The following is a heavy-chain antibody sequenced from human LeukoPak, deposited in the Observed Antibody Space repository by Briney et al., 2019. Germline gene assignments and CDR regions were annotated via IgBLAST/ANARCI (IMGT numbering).Heavy chain of an antibody. CDR1: GFTFSSYA. CDR2: ISYDGSNK. Sequence: GGSLRLSCAASGFTFSSYAMHWVRQAPGKGLEWVAVISYDGSNKYYADSVKGRFTISRDNSKDTLYLQMNSLRAEDAVVYYCARGGEQWLVRKYYFDYWGQGTLVTVSS. V-gene: IGHV3-30-3*01. J-gene: IGHJ4*02. CDR3: ARGGEQWLVRKYYFDY. D-gene: IGHD6-19*01.